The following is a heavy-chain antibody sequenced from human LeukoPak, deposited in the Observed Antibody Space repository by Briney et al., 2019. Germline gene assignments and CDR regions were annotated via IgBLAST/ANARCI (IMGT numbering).Heavy chain of an antibody. J-gene: IGHJ4*02. D-gene: IGHD3-22*01. CDR1: GGTFSRYV. CDR3: AREGYYDSSGSQSPGYFDY. CDR2: IIPILGIA. Sequence: SVKVSCKASGGTFSRYVISWVRQAPGQGLEWMGRIIPILGIANYAQKFQGRVTITADKSTSTAYMELSSLRSEDTAVYYCAREGYYDSSGSQSPGYFDYWGQGTLVTVSS. V-gene: IGHV1-69*04.